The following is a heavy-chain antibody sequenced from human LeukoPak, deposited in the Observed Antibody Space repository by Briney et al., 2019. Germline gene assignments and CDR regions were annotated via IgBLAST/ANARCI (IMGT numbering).Heavy chain of an antibody. D-gene: IGHD3-3*01. CDR1: GYTFTSYG. CDR2: ISAYNGNT. V-gene: IGHV1-18*01. CDR3: ARDARVRLRFLEWLPSPYYYYGMDV. J-gene: IGHJ6*02. Sequence: GASVKVSCKASGYTFTSYGISWVRQAPGQGLEWMGWISAYNGNTNYAQKLQGRVTITADESTSTAYMELSSLRSEDTAVYYCARDARVRLRFLEWLPSPYYYYGMDVWGQGTTVTVSS.